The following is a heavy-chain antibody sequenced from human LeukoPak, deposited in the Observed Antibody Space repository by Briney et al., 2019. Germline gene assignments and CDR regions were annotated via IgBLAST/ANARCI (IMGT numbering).Heavy chain of an antibody. CDR2: IKSKTDGGTT. CDR3: TTDGNYGDYVSAY. CDR1: GFTFSNAW. D-gene: IGHD4-17*01. J-gene: IGHJ4*02. V-gene: IGHV3-15*01. Sequence: GGSLRLSCAASGFTFSNAWMSWVRQAPGKGLEWVGRIKSKTDGGTTDYAAPVKGRFTISRDDSKNTLYLQMNSLKAEDTAVYYCTTDGNYGDYVSAYWGQGTLVTVSS.